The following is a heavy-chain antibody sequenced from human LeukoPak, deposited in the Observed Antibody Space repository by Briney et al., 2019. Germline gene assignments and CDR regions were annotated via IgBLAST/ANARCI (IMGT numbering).Heavy chain of an antibody. CDR2: ISGSGGST. CDR3: AKSLRSNYYYYYGMDV. V-gene: IGHV3-23*01. J-gene: IGHJ6*02. Sequence: GSLILSCAAPGVTFSSYAMGWVRQAPGKGLEWVSAISGSGGSTYYADSVKGRFTISRDNSKNTLYLQMNSLRAEDTAVYYCAKSLRSNYYYYYGMDVWGQGTTVTVSS. CDR1: GVTFSSYA.